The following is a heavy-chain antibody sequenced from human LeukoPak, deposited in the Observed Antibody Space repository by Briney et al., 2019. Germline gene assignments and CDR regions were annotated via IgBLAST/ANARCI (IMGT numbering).Heavy chain of an antibody. Sequence: GGSLRLSCAASGFTFSDYYMSWIRQAPGKGLEWVSYISSSGSTIYYADSVKGRFTISRDNAKNSLYLQMNSLRAEDTAVYYCAKDSGSAYSKSADHWGQGTLVTVSS. J-gene: IGHJ5*02. CDR1: GFTFSDYY. CDR3: AKDSGSAYSKSADH. D-gene: IGHD6-13*01. V-gene: IGHV3-11*01. CDR2: ISSSGSTI.